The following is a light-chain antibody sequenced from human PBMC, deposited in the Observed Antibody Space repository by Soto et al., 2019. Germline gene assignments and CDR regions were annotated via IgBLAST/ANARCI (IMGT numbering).Light chain of an antibody. CDR1: QGIRND. CDR3: LQDYNYPRT. J-gene: IGKJ2*01. Sequence: AIQMTQSPSSLPASVGDRVTITCRASQGIRNDLGWYQQKPGKAPKLLIYAATSLQSGVPSRFSGSGSGTDFTLTISSLQPEDFATYYCLQDYNYPRTFGQGTKLEIK. CDR2: AAT. V-gene: IGKV1-6*01.